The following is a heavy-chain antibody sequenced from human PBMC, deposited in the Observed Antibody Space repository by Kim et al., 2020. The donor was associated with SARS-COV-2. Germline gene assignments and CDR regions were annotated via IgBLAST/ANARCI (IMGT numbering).Heavy chain of an antibody. CDR3: ARQATYYYGSGSLNWFDP. CDR1: GGSISSSSYY. J-gene: IGHJ5*02. D-gene: IGHD3-10*01. V-gene: IGHV4-39*01. Sequence: SETLSLTCTVSGGSISSSSYYWGWIRQPPGKGLEWIGSIYYSGSTYYNPSPKSRVTISVDTSKNQFSLKLSSVTAADTAVYYCARQATYYYGSGSLNWFDPWGQGTLVTVSS. CDR2: IYYSGST.